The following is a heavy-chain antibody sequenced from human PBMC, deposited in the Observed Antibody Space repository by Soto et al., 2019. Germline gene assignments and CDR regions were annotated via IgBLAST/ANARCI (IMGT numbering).Heavy chain of an antibody. CDR2: ISAYNGNT. CDR3: ARGGDYDSSGYYKGLWRLNYYYYGMDV. CDR1: GYTFTSYG. Sequence: GASVKVSCKASGYTFTSYGISWVRQAPGQGLEWMGWISAYNGNTNYAQKLQGRVTMTTDTSTSTAYMELRSLRSDDTAVYYCARGGDYDSSGYYKGLWRLNYYYYGMDVWGQGTTVTVSS. V-gene: IGHV1-18*01. D-gene: IGHD3-22*01. J-gene: IGHJ6*02.